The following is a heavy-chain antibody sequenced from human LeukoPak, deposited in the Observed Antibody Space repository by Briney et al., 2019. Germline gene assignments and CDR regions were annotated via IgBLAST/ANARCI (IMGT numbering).Heavy chain of an antibody. D-gene: IGHD3-22*01. Sequence: GGSLRLSCAASGFTFSDYYMSWIRQAPGKGLEWVSYISSSGSTIYYADSVKGRFTISRDNAKNSLYLQMNSLRAEDTAVYYCARDRYFDSSAYLDAFDIWGQGTMVTVSS. CDR3: ARDRYFDSSAYLDAFDI. CDR2: ISSSGSTI. V-gene: IGHV3-11*01. CDR1: GFTFSDYY. J-gene: IGHJ3*02.